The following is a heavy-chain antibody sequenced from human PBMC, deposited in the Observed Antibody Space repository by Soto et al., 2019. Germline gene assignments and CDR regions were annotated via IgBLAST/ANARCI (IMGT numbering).Heavy chain of an antibody. V-gene: IGHV3-15*07. CDR2: IKSKPAGGTT. CDR3: TTVHGKKEWCLDS. D-gene: IGHD3-3*01. J-gene: IGHJ4*02. CDR1: GFPFNNGW. Sequence: EVQLVESGGGLVKPGGSLTLSCEASGFPFNNGWMNWVRQAPGKGLEWVGHIKSKPAGGTTDYAAPVQGTFSISRVTSKNMLFLQMNTMRTEDTAVFYCTTVHGKKEWCLDSLGQGTLVTFSS.